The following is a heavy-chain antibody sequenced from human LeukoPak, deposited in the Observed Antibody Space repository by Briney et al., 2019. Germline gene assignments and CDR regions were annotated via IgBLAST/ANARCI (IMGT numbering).Heavy chain of an antibody. D-gene: IGHD5-24*01. CDR1: GFTFSSYG. CDR2: IWYDGSNK. V-gene: IGHV3-33*01. CDR3: ARGKRRDGYNLSYYYGMDV. Sequence: GGSLRLSCAASGFTFSSYGMQWVRQAPGKGLEWVAVIWYDGSNKYYADSVKGRFTISRDNSKNTLYLQMNSLRAEDTAVYYCARGKRRDGYNLSYYYGMDVWGQGTTVTVSS. J-gene: IGHJ6*02.